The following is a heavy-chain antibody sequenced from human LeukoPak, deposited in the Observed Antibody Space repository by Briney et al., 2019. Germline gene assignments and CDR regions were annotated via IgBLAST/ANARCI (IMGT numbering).Heavy chain of an antibody. D-gene: IGHD3-10*01. V-gene: IGHV4-59*01. CDR1: GGSISSYY. CDR3: ARDIGLNYYYYYGMDV. J-gene: IGHJ6*02. CDR2: IYYSGST. Sequence: SQTLSLTCTVSGGSISSYYWSWIRQPPGKGLEWIGYIYYSGSTNYNPSLKSRVTISVDTSKNQFSLKLSSVTAADTAVYYCARDIGLNYYYYYGMDVWGQGTTVTVSS.